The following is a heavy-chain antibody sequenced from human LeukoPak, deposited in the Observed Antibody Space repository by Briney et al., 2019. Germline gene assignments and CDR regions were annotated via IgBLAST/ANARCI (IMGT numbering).Heavy chain of an antibody. D-gene: IGHD6-13*01. V-gene: IGHV4-38-2*01. CDR1: GYYVTDGYH. CDR2: IYHFGDT. Sequence: PSETLSLTYPVSGYYVTDGYHWGWIRQPPGKGLEWIGHIYHFGDTFYNPSLNTRVTLPVDTSQNQISLTLTSLTAADTATYYCARIDKTQRLVLGVEEWGQGTLVTVSS. J-gene: IGHJ1*01. CDR3: ARIDKTQRLVLGVEE.